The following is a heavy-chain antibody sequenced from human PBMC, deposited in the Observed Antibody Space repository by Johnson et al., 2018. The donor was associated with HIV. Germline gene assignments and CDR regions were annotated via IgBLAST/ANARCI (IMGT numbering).Heavy chain of an antibody. CDR1: GFTFDDYA. Sequence: LVESGGDVVQPGRSLRLSCAASGFTFDDYAMHWVRQAPGKGLEWVSGISWNSGSIGYADSVKGRFTISRDNAKNSLYLQMHSLRAEDTALYYCVRRPFGAAPGADAFDIWGQGTMVTVSS. V-gene: IGHV3-9*01. CDR2: ISWNSGSI. CDR3: VRRPFGAAPGADAFDI. J-gene: IGHJ3*02. D-gene: IGHD6-13*01.